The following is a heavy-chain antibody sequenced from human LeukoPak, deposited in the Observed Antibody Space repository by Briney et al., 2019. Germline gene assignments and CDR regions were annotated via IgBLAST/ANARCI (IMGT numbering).Heavy chain of an antibody. CDR3: ARDRKDIVVDHNWFDP. D-gene: IGHD2-2*01. V-gene: IGHV4-39*07. J-gene: IGHJ5*02. CDR1: GGFISSYY. Sequence: SETLSLTCTVSGGFISSYYWGWIRQPPGKGLEWIGSIYYSGSTYYNPSLKSRVTISVDTSKNQFSLKLSSVTAADTAVYYCARDRKDIVVDHNWFDPWGQGTLVTVSS. CDR2: IYYSGST.